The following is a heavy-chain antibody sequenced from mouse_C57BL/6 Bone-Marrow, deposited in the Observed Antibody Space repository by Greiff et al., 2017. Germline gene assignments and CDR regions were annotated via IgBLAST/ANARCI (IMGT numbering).Heavy chain of an antibody. J-gene: IGHJ4*01. CDR2: ISSGGSYT. D-gene: IGHD2-4*01. CDR1: GFTFSSYG. V-gene: IGHV5-6*01. Sequence: EVQGVDSGGDLVKPGGSLKLSCAASGFTFSSYGMSWVRQTPDKRLEWIATISSGGSYTYYPDSVKGRFTISRDNAKNTLYLQMSSLKSEDTAMYYCARRNYDYDAGLYYYAMDYWGQGTSVTVSS. CDR3: ARRNYDYDAGLYYYAMDY.